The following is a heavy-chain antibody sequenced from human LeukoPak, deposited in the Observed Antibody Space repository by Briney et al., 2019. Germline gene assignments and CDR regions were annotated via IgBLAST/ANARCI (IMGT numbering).Heavy chain of an antibody. J-gene: IGHJ4*02. V-gene: IGHV3-21*01. Sequence: PGGSLRLSCAASGFTFSSYSMNWVRQAPGKGLEWVSSISSSSSYIYYADSVKGRFTISRDNAKNSLYLQMNSLRAEDTAVYYCARGRKDEQWLVLSWGQGTLVTVSS. CDR2: ISSSSSYI. CDR3: ARGRKDEQWLVLS. D-gene: IGHD6-19*01. CDR1: GFTFSSYS.